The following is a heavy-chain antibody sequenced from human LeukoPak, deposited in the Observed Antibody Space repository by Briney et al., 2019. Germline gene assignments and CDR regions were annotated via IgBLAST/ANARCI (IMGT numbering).Heavy chain of an antibody. V-gene: IGHV4-61*02. CDR2: ISSSGST. D-gene: IGHD3-22*01. CDR3: ARATMIVVVYFDY. Sequence: SQTLSLTCTVSGDSISSGDYYWSWIRQPAGKGLEWIGRISSSGSTNYNPSLKSRVTISVDTSKNQFSLKLSSVTAADTAVYYCARATMIVVVYFDYWGQGTLVTVSS. J-gene: IGHJ4*02. CDR1: GDSISSGDYY.